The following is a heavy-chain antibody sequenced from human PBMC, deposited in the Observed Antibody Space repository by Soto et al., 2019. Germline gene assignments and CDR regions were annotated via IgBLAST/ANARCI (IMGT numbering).Heavy chain of an antibody. J-gene: IGHJ6*02. CDR1: GFTFSTYW. CDR2: IKQDGSEK. Sequence: GGSLRLSCVASGFTFSTYWMSWVRQAPWKGLEWVANIKQDGSEKYYVDSVKDRFTISRDNAKNSLYLQMNSLRAEDSAVYYCARVYPGSGWPYHYYGMDVWGQGTTVTVSS. D-gene: IGHD6-19*01. V-gene: IGHV3-7*01. CDR3: ARVYPGSGWPYHYYGMDV.